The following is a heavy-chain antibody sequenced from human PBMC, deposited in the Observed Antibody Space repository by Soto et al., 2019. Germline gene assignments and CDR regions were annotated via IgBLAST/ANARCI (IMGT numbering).Heavy chain of an antibody. CDR2: IYHSGST. D-gene: IGHD5-12*01. CDR1: GVSISSGGYS. CDR3: ASRDGYKIDWYFDL. Sequence: QLQLQESGSGLVKPSQTLSLTCAVSGVSISSGGYSWSWIRQIPGKGLEWLGYIYHSGSTYYTPSLKSRVTISVDRSKNQFSLKLSSVTAADTAVYYCASRDGYKIDWYFDLWGRGTLVTVSS. J-gene: IGHJ2*01. V-gene: IGHV4-30-2*01.